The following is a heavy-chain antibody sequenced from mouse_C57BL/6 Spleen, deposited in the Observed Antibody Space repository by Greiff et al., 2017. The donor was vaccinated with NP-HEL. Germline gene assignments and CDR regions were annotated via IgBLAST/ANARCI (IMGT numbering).Heavy chain of an antibody. D-gene: IGHD1-1*01. V-gene: IGHV1-69*01. CDR1: GYTFTSYW. CDR3: AQSTTVVAH. Sequence: QVQLQQPGAELVMPGASVKLSCKASGYTFTSYWMHWVKQRPGQGLEWIGEIDPSDSYTNYNQKFKGKSTLTVDKSSSTAYMQLSSLTSEDSAVYYCAQSTTVVAHWGQGTTLTVSS. J-gene: IGHJ2*01. CDR2: IDPSDSYT.